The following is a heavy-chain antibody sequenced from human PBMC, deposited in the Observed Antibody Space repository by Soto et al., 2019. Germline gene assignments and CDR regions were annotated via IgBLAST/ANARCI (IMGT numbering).Heavy chain of an antibody. D-gene: IGHD2-2*01. Sequence: SETLSLTCAVYGGSFSGYYWSWIRQPPGKGLEWIGEINHSGSTNYNPSLKSRVTISVDTSKNQFSLKLSSVTAADTAVYYCARLYQLPLTSYYYYYMDVWGKGTTVTVSS. CDR1: GGSFSGYY. V-gene: IGHV4-34*01. CDR2: INHSGST. J-gene: IGHJ6*03. CDR3: ARLYQLPLTSYYYYYMDV.